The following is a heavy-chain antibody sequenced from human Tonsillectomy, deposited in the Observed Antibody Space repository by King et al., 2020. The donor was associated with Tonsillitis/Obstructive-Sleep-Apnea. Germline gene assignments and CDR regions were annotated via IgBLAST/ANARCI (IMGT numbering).Heavy chain of an antibody. CDR1: GGTFSSYA. V-gene: IGHV1-69*12. CDR2: IIPIFGIA. Sequence: QLVQSGAEVKKPGSSVKVSCKASGGTFSSYAISWLRQAPGQGLEWMGGIIPIFGIANYAQKFSGRVKITADESTSTAYMELSSLRSEDTAVYYGASGRTCTGDVCYVGYYYYMDVWGKGTTVTVAS. CDR3: ASGRTCTGDVCYVGYYYYMDV. D-gene: IGHD2-8*02. J-gene: IGHJ6*03.